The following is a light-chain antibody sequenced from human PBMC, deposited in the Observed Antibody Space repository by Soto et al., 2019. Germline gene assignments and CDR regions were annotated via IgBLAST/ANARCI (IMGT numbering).Light chain of an antibody. CDR2: STN. CDR3: VLYMGNGIRV. Sequence: QTVVTQEPSFSVSPGGTVTLTCGLTSGSVSTNYYPSWYQQTPGQAPRTLIYSTNTRSSGVPDRFSGSILGKKAALTITGAQADDESDYYCVLYMGNGIRVFGGGTKLTVL. V-gene: IGLV8-61*01. J-gene: IGLJ3*02. CDR1: SGSVSTNYY.